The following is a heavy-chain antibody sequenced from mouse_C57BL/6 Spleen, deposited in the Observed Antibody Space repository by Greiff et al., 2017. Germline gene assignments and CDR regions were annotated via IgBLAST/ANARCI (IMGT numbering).Heavy chain of an antibody. CDR1: GYTFTDYY. D-gene: IGHD2-2*01. J-gene: IGHJ1*03. CDR3: ARGGLRLDWYFDV. Sequence: EVKLQQSGPELVKPGASVKISCKASGYTFTDYYMNWVKQSHGKSLEWIGDINPNNGGTSYNQKFKGKATLTVDKSSSTAYMELRSLTSEDSAVYYCARGGLRLDWYFDVWGTGTTVTVSS. CDR2: INPNNGGT. V-gene: IGHV1-26*01.